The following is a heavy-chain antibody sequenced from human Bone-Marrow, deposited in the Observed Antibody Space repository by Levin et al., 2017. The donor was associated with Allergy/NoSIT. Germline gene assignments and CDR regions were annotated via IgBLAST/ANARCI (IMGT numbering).Heavy chain of an antibody. CDR1: GASISSGNYY. D-gene: IGHD3-3*01. CDR3: STIQDKDAFDL. J-gene: IGHJ3*01. V-gene: IGHV4-30-4*01. Sequence: SETLSLTCAVSGASISSGNYYWTWIRLPPGKGLEWIGYIYYTGNTYSNPSLKSRMTMSIDTSKNQFSLHLNSVTAADTAVYYCSTIQDKDAFDLWGHGTMVTVSS. CDR2: IYYTGNT.